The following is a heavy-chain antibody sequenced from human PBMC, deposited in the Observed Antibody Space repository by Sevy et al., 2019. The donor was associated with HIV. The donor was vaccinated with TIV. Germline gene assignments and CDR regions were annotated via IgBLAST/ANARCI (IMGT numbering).Heavy chain of an antibody. CDR1: GFTFSSYG. V-gene: IGHV3-33*01. D-gene: IGHD2-8*01. J-gene: IGHJ6*02. CDR3: ARALNGVDDYGMDV. Sequence: GGSLRLSCAASGFTFSSYGMHWVRQAPGKGLEWVAVIWYDGSNKYYADSVKGRFTISRDNSKNTLYLQMNSLRAEDTAPSYCARALNGVDDYGMDVWGQGTTVTVSS. CDR2: IWYDGSNK.